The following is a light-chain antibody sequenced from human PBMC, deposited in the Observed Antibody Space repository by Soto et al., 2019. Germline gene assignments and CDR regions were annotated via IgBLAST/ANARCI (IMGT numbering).Light chain of an antibody. CDR1: QSLRNNF. V-gene: IGKV3-20*01. J-gene: IGKJ5*01. CDR2: AAS. Sequence: EIVLAQSPGTLSLSPGERASLSCRASQSLRNNFLAWYQQKPGQAPRLLIYAASTRATGIPDRFSGSGSGTDFTLTISRLEPADFAVYYCQQYGGSPLITFGQGTRLEIK. CDR3: QQYGGSPLIT.